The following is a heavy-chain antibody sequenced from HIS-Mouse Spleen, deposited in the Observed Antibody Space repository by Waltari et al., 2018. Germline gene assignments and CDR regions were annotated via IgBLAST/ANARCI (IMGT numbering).Heavy chain of an antibody. CDR3: ARGGLLAATYYFDY. J-gene: IGHJ4*02. CDR2: IYYSGST. D-gene: IGHD2-15*01. V-gene: IGHV4-59*08. Sequence: QVQLQESGPGLVKPSDTLSLTCTASGGSISSYYWSWIRQPPGTGLEWIGYIYYSGSTNYNPSRKSRVTISVDTSKNQFSLKLSSVTAADTAVYYCARGGLLAATYYFDYWGQGTLVTVSS. CDR1: GGSISSYY.